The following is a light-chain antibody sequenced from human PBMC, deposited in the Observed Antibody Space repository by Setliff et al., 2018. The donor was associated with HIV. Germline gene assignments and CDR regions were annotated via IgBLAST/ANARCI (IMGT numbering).Light chain of an antibody. CDR2: EVS. V-gene: IGLV2-14*02. J-gene: IGLJ1*01. CDR1: SSDVGSYNL. CDR3: NSKTGTITYV. Sequence: QSALAQPASVSGSPGQSITISCTGTSSDVGSYNLVSWYQQHPGKAPKLMIYEVSNRPSGVSNRFSGSKSGSTASLTISGLQAEDEADYYCNSKTGTITYVFGTGTKV.